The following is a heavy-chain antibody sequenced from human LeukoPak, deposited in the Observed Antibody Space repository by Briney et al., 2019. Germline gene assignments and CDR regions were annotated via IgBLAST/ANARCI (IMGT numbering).Heavy chain of an antibody. CDR1: GGSISSSSYY. CDR3: ASSGIAVAATGYFDL. D-gene: IGHD6-19*01. V-gene: IGHV4-39*01. J-gene: IGHJ2*01. Sequence: ASETLSLTCTVSGGSISSSSYYWGWIRQPPGKGLEWIGSIYYSGSTYYNPSLKSRVTISVDTSKNQFSLKLSSVTAADTAVYYCASSGIAVAATGYFDLWGRGTLVTVPS. CDR2: IYYSGST.